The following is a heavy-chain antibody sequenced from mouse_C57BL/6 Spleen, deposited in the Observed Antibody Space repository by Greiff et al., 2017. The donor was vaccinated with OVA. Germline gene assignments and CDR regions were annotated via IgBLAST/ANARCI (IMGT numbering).Heavy chain of an antibody. CDR1: GFTFSSYT. CDR2: ISGGGGNT. Sequence: DVMLVESGGGLVKPGGSLKLSCAASGFTFSSYTMSWVRQTPEKRLEWVATISGGGGNTYYPDSVKGRFTISSDNAKNTLYLQMSSLRSEDTALYYCARGGSTMVTTNFDYWGQGTTLTVSS. V-gene: IGHV5-9*01. J-gene: IGHJ2*01. CDR3: ARGGSTMVTTNFDY. D-gene: IGHD2-2*01.